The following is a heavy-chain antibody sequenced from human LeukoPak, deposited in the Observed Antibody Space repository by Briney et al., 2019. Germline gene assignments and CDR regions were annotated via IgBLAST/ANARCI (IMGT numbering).Heavy chain of an antibody. J-gene: IGHJ4*02. Sequence: SETLSLTCTVSGGSISSYYWSWIRRPAGKGLEWIGRIYTSGSTNYNPSLKSRVTMSVDTSKNQFSLKLSSVTAADTAVYYCAREGYAMVRGVPFDYWGQGTLVTVSS. CDR3: AREGYAMVRGVPFDY. D-gene: IGHD3-10*01. CDR1: GGSISSYY. V-gene: IGHV4-4*07. CDR2: IYTSGST.